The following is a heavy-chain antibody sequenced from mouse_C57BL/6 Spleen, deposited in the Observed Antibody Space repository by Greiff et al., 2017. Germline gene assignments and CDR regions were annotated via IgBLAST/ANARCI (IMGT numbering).Heavy chain of an antibody. V-gene: IGHV5-17*01. CDR1: GFTFSDYG. D-gene: IGHD4-1*01. CDR2: ISSGSSTI. CDR3: ARGGTGTAFAY. Sequence: EVKLVESGGGLVKPGGSLKLSCAPSGFTFSDYGMHWVRQAPEKGLEWVAYISSGSSTIYYADTVKGRFTISRDNAKNTLFLQMTSLRSEDTAMYYCARGGTGTAFAYWGQGTLVTVSA. J-gene: IGHJ3*01.